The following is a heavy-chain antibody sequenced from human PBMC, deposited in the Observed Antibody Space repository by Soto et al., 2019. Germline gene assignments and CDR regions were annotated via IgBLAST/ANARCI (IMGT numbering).Heavy chain of an antibody. CDR2: IYSVGIT. CDR3: ARVGSSWYRDFDY. CDR1: GFTVSSNY. V-gene: IGHV3-66*01. J-gene: IGHJ4*02. Sequence: GSLRLSCAASGFTVSSNYMSWVRQAPGKGLEWVSVIYSVGITYYADSVKGRFTSSRDNSKNTLYLQMNSLRAEDTAVYYCARVGSSWYRDFDYWGQGTLVTVSS. D-gene: IGHD6-13*01.